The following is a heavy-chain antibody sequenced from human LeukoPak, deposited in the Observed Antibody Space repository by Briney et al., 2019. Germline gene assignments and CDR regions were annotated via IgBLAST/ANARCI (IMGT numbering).Heavy chain of an antibody. J-gene: IGHJ6*02. CDR2: IGTAGDT. Sequence: GGSLRLSCAASGFTFSRKGLEWVSAIGTAGDTYYPGSVKGRFTISRENAKNSSYLQMNSLRAGDTAVYYCAGNLGYYYGSEFPYGMDVWGQGTTVTVSS. V-gene: IGHV3-13*01. CDR1: GFTFS. CDR3: AGNLGYYYGSEFPYGMDV. D-gene: IGHD3-10*01.